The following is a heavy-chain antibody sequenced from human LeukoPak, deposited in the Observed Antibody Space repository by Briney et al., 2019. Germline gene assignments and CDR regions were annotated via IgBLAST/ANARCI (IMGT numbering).Heavy chain of an antibody. CDR2: MNPNSGNT. CDR3: ARGPYGAVAGTFGDLDY. Sequence: ASVKVSGNASGYTFSSYDINWVRQATGQGLEWMGWMNPNSGNTGYAQKFQGRVTMTRNTSISTAYMELSSLRSEDTAVYYCARGPYGAVAGTFGDLDYWGQGTLVTVSS. D-gene: IGHD6-19*01. J-gene: IGHJ4*02. CDR1: GYTFSSYD. V-gene: IGHV1-8*01.